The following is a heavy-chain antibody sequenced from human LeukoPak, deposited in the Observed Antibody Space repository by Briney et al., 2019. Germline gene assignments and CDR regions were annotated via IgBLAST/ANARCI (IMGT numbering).Heavy chain of an antibody. J-gene: IGHJ4*02. CDR3: ARGGGYSGYDSVDY. CDR1: GGSISSYY. CDR2: IYYSGST. Sequence: PSETLSLTCTVSGGSISSYYWSWIRQPPGKGLEWIGYIYYSGSTNYNPSLKSRVTISVDTSKNQFSLKLSSVTAADTAVYYCARGGGYSGYDSVDYWGQGTLVTVSS. D-gene: IGHD5-12*01. V-gene: IGHV4-59*01.